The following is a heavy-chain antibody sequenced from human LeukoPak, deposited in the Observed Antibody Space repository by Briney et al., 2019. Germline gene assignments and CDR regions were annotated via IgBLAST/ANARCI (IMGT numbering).Heavy chain of an antibody. Sequence: GASVKVSCKASGYTFTSHGISWVRQAPGQGLEWMGWISAYNGNTNYAQKLQGRVTMTTDTSTSTAYMELRSLRSEDTAVYYCARAPAGYSSSWYIYWGQGTLVTVSS. D-gene: IGHD6-13*01. CDR2: ISAYNGNT. CDR3: ARAPAGYSSSWYIY. V-gene: IGHV1-18*01. CDR1: GYTFTSHG. J-gene: IGHJ4*02.